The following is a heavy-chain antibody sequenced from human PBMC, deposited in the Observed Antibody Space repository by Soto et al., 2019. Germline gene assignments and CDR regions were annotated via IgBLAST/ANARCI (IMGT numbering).Heavy chain of an antibody. D-gene: IGHD2-15*01. Sequence: PSGTLSLTCTVSGGSISSDDHYWGWIRQTPGKGLEWIGIVFYSGMTYYNPSLKSRLALSVDTSKNQFSLKLSSVTAADAAVYFCARQHCTYCNCYSSNYYGIDGWGHGT. CDR2: VFYSGMT. CDR1: GGSISSDDHY. J-gene: IGHJ6*01. V-gene: IGHV4-39*01. CDR3: ARQHCTYCNCYSSNYYGIDG.